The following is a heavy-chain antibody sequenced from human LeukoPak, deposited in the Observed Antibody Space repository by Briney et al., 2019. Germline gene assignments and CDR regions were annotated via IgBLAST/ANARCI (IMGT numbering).Heavy chain of an antibody. CDR3: ARVRFYDFWSGAFDY. CDR1: GFTFSASS. V-gene: IGHV3-11*01. D-gene: IGHD3-3*01. Sequence: GGSLRLSRAASGFTFSASSMHWVRQAPGKGLEWVSYISSSGSTIYYADSVKGRFTISRDNAKNSLYLQMNSLRAEDTAVYYCARVRFYDFWSGAFDYWGQGTLVTVSS. CDR2: ISSSGSTI. J-gene: IGHJ4*02.